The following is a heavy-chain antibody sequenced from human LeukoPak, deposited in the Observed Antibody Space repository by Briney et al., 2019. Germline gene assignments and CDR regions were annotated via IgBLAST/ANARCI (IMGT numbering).Heavy chain of an antibody. CDR1: GGSISSSSYY. J-gene: IGHJ5*02. V-gene: IGHV4-39*07. Sequence: PSETLSLTCTVSGGSISSSSYYWGWIRQPPGKGLEWIGSIYYSGSTYYNPSLKSRVTISVDRSKNQFSLKLSSVTAADTAVYYCARDLRRINWFDPWGQGTLVTVSS. CDR3: ARDLRRINWFDP. CDR2: IYYSGST. D-gene: IGHD2-15*01.